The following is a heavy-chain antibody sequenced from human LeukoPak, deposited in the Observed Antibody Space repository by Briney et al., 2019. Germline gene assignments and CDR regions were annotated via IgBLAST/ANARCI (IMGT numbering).Heavy chain of an antibody. CDR3: ARAPEYYYDSSGYGPGWFDP. V-gene: IGHV4-31*03. CDR1: GGSISSGGYY. J-gene: IGHJ5*02. Sequence: SQTLSLTCTVSGGSISSGGYYWSWIRQHPGKGLEWIGYIYYSESTYYSPSLKSRVTISVDTSKNQFSLKLSSVTAADTAVYYCARAPEYYYDSSGYGPGWFDPWGQGTLVTVSS. CDR2: IYYSEST. D-gene: IGHD3-22*01.